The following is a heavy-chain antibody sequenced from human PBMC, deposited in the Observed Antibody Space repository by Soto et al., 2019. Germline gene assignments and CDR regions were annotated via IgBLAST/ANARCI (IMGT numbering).Heavy chain of an antibody. Sequence: EMQLLESGGGLVQPGGSLRLSCAASGFTLSSYVMNWVRQAPGQGLESVSGIGVSGGSTYHADSVKGRFTISRDSSKNTLYVEMNSLRVEDTAVYCCAKGWADVLGQGTTGTVSS. CDR2: IGVSGGST. J-gene: IGHJ6*02. CDR3: AKGWADV. CDR1: GFTLSSYV. D-gene: IGHD1-26*01. V-gene: IGHV3-23*01.